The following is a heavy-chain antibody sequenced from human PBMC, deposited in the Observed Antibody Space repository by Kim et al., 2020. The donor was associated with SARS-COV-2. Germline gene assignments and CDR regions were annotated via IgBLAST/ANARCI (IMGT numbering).Heavy chain of an antibody. J-gene: IGHJ5*02. CDR3: ARLGWNDGGRWFDP. Sequence: SETLSLTCTVSGGSISSYYWSWIRQPPGKGLEWIGYIYYSGSTNYNPSLKSRVTISVDTSKNQFSLKLSSVTAADTAVYYCARLGWNDGGRWFDPWGQGTLVTVSS. V-gene: IGHV4-59*01. CDR2: IYYSGST. CDR1: GGSISSYY. D-gene: IGHD1-1*01.